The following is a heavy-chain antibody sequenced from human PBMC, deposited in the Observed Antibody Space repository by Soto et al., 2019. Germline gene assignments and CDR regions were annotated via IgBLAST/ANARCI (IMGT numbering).Heavy chain of an antibody. CDR2: ISWNSGSI. CDR1: GLTFDDYA. D-gene: IGHD2-15*01. J-gene: IGHJ3*02. Sequence: GGSLRLSCAASGLTFDDYAMHWVRQAPGKGLEWVSGISWNSGSIGYADSVKGRFTISRDNAKNSLYLQMNSLRAEDTALYYCAKDKWEGGYCSGGSCQERFAGAFDIWGQGTMVTVSS. CDR3: AKDKWEGGYCSGGSCQERFAGAFDI. V-gene: IGHV3-9*01.